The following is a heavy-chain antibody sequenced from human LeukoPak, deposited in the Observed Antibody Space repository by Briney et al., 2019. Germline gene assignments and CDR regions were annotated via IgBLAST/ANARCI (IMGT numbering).Heavy chain of an antibody. D-gene: IGHD6-13*01. CDR1: GFTFSSYA. Sequence: GGSLRLSCAASGFTFSSYAMSWVRQAPGKGLEWVSYISSSSSTIYYAGSVKGRFTISRDNAKNSLYLQMNSLRAEDTAVYYCARGDSSSWYSNFDYWGQGTLVTVSS. CDR3: ARGDSSSWYSNFDY. V-gene: IGHV3-48*01. J-gene: IGHJ4*02. CDR2: ISSSSSTI.